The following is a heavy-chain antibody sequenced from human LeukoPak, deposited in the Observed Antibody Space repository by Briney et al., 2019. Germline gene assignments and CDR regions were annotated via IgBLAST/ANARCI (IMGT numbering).Heavy chain of an antibody. J-gene: IGHJ5*02. CDR3: ARDRFGERANWFDP. CDR1: GGTFSSYA. V-gene: IGHV1-69*10. D-gene: IGHD3-10*01. Sequence: SVKVSCKASGGTFSSYAISWVRQAPGQGLEWMGGIIPILGIANYAQKFQGRVTITADKSTSTAYMELSSLRSEDTAVYYCARDRFGERANWFDPWGQGTLVSVSS. CDR2: IIPILGIA.